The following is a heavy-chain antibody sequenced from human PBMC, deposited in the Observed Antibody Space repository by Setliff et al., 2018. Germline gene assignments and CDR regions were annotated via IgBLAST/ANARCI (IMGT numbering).Heavy chain of an antibody. Sequence: PGGSLRLSCAASGLTFSTYRFHWVRQAPGKGLEWVAVLFNDGINQYYAESVKGRFAIARDISKNTLYLQMTSVKNEDTAVYYCTRDSNHNWGSGRDYWGQGTLVTVSS. J-gene: IGHJ4*02. CDR3: TRDSNHNWGSGRDY. V-gene: IGHV3-30*09. CDR2: LFNDGINQ. CDR1: GLTFSTYR. D-gene: IGHD7-27*01.